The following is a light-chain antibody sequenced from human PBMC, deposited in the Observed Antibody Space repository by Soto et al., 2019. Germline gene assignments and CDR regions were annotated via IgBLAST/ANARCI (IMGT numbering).Light chain of an antibody. CDR1: QSVRSSY. CDR3: QQYGSSPFT. J-gene: IGKJ3*01. Sequence: EIVLTQSPGTLSLSLGERATLSCRASQSVRSSYLAWFQQKPGQAPRLLIYGAVTRATGIPDRFSGSGSGTDFTLTISRLEPEDFAVFYCQQYGSSPFTFGPGTKVDIK. V-gene: IGKV3-20*01. CDR2: GAV.